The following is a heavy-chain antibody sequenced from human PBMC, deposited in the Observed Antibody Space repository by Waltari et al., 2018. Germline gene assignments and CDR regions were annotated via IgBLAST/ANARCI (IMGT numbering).Heavy chain of an antibody. V-gene: IGHV4-39*01. Sequence: QLQLQESGPGPVKPSETLSLTCSVSGGSIDTPKHYWSWIRQPPGQGREWIGTISYAGTTYTNPSLRRRLTMSRDTSKNQLSLTLGSTTAADTAVYYCATYIGASVGTAAFDVWGQGTMVTVSS. CDR3: ATYIGASVGTAAFDV. CDR2: ISYAGTT. D-gene: IGHD5-12*01. CDR1: GGSIDTPKHY. J-gene: IGHJ3*01.